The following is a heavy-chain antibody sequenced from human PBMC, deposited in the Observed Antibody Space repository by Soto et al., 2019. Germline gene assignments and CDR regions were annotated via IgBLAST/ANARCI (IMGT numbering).Heavy chain of an antibody. Sequence: EVQLVESGGGLVQSGGSLRLSCAASGFTFSSYWMSWVRQGPGKGPEWVANIKQDGSEKYYVDSVKGRFTISRDNAKNSLYLQMTSLRAEDTAVYHCAISLSAIPCDSWGQGTLVTVSS. V-gene: IGHV3-7*05. CDR1: GFTFSSYW. CDR2: IKQDGSEK. J-gene: IGHJ4*02. CDR3: AISLSAIPCDS. D-gene: IGHD2-2*01.